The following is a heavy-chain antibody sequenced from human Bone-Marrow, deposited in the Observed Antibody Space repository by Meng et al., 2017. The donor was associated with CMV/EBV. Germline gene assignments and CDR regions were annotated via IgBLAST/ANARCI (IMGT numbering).Heavy chain of an antibody. D-gene: IGHD2-8*01. Sequence: GESLKISCTGSGFTFSNYAMSWVRQAPGKGLEWVSAISGSGGSTHNRDSVKGRFTISRDNAKNSLYLQMNSLRAEDTALYYCARDKTAGLNGGMDVWGQGTTVTVSS. CDR2: ISGSGGST. CDR3: ARDKTAGLNGGMDV. V-gene: IGHV3-23*01. J-gene: IGHJ6*02. CDR1: GFTFSNYA.